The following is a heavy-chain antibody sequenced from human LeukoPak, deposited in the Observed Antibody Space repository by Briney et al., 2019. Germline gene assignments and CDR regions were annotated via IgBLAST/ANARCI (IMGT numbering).Heavy chain of an antibody. CDR2: IGTAGDT. V-gene: IGHV3-13*01. Sequence: GGSLRLSCAASGFTFSSYDMHWVRQATGKGLEWVSAIGTAGDTYYPGAVKGRFTNSRENAKTSLYLQMDSLRAGDTAVYYCARGGYCSSTSCYKGDYYMDVWGKGTTVTVSS. CDR3: ARGGYCSSTSCYKGDYYMDV. J-gene: IGHJ6*03. CDR1: GFTFSSYD. D-gene: IGHD2-2*02.